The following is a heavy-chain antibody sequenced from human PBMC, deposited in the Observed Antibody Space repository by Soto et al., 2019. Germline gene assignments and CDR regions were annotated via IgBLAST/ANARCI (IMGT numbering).Heavy chain of an antibody. J-gene: IGHJ4*02. CDR3: ARALGYDILTGSFDY. Sequence: GGSLRLSCAASGFTFSSYGRHWVRQAPGKGLEWVAVIWYDGSNKYYADYVKGRFTISRDNSKNTLYLQMNSLRAEDTAVYYCARALGYDILTGSFDYWGQGTLLTVSS. CDR1: GFTFSSYG. D-gene: IGHD3-9*01. V-gene: IGHV3-33*01. CDR2: IWYDGSNK.